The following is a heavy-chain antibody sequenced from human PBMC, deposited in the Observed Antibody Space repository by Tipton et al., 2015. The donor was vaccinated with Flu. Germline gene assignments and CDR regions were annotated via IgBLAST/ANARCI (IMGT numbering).Heavy chain of an antibody. CDR3: ARLSYYDVDLKNFYFDH. D-gene: IGHD3-10*02. CDR1: SGSIRSTNYF. V-gene: IGHV4-39*01. CDR2: IYPSGTT. J-gene: IGHJ4*02. Sequence: GLVKPSETLSLTCTVSSGSIRSTNYFCAWIRQPPGKRLELIGSIYPSGTTYYNPSLKSRVTISVDTSKSQFSLKLRFVTAADTAVYYCARLSYYDVDLKNFYFDHWGQGALVTVSS.